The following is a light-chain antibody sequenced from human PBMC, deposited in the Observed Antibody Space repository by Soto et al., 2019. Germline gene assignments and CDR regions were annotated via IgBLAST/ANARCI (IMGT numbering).Light chain of an antibody. CDR2: AAY. Sequence: DLQMTQSPSSVSASVGDRVTITCRASPGISSWLAWYQQKPGKALKLLIYAAYSLQSGVQSRFSGSGSGTDFTRTRSRLQPEDFADYYCQQAHRFPPTFAGGTKVEIK. V-gene: IGKV1-12*01. CDR3: QQAHRFPPT. CDR1: PGISSW. J-gene: IGKJ4*01.